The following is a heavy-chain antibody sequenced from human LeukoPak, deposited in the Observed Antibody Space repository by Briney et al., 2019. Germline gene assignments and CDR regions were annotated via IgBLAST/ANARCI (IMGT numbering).Heavy chain of an antibody. CDR1: GYTFTSYG. J-gene: IGHJ6*03. V-gene: IGHV1-18*01. CDR3: ATCTSTSCYVLNYYYLDV. Sequence: GASVKVSCKASGYTFTSYGISWVRQAPGQGLGWMGWISTYNGNTNYAQKLQGRVTMTTDTSTSTAYMELRSLRSDDTAVYYCATCTSTSCYVLNYYYLDVWGKGTTVTVSS. D-gene: IGHD2-2*01. CDR2: ISTYNGNT.